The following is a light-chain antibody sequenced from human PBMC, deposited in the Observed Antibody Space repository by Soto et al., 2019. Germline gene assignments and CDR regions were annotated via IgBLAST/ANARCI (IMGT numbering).Light chain of an antibody. V-gene: IGKV1-5*03. CDR3: QQYKSYTPYT. CDR2: KAS. J-gene: IGKJ2*01. Sequence: DIQMTQSPSTLSASVGDRVTFTCRASESVSTWLAWYQQKPGKAPKLLIYKASTLESGVPSRFSGSGSGTEFTLTISSLQPDDFATYYCQQYKSYTPYTFGQGTKVEIK. CDR1: ESVSTW.